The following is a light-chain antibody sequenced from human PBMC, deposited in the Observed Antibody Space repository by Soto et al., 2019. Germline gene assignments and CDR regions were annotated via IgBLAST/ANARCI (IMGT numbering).Light chain of an antibody. J-gene: IGKJ1*01. CDR3: QQYGTSTGT. Sequence: EIVLTQSPGTLSLSPGERATLSCRASQSINDKCLAWYRQTPGQAPRLLIYGASVRGTGIPDRFSGSGSGTDSTLTISRLEPEDFAVYYCQQYGTSTGTFGQGTKVEIK. V-gene: IGKV3-20*01. CDR2: GAS. CDR1: QSINDKC.